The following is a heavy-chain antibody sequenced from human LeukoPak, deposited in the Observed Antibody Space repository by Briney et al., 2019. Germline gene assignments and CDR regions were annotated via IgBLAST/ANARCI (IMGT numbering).Heavy chain of an antibody. CDR1: GFSFSTYG. J-gene: IGHJ4*02. CDR3: ARAEGVDLYFDY. V-gene: IGHV3-30*02. D-gene: IGHD3-16*01. CDR2: TPYDGNSK. Sequence: GGSLRLSCAASGFSFSTYGMHWVRQAPGKGLEWVAFTPYDGNSKYYTDSVKGRFTVSKDNLQNTLCLQMNNLGIEDTAVYFCARAEGVDLYFDYWGQGTPVTVSS.